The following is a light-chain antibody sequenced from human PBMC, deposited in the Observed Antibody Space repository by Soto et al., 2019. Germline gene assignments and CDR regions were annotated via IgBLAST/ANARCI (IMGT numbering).Light chain of an antibody. J-gene: IGKJ4*01. CDR1: QSIVSS. CDR3: QQSYTTPLT. CDR2: AAS. Sequence: DIQMTQSPSSLSASVGDRVTITCRASQSIVSSLNLYQQKPGEAPKLLIYAASSLQSGVPSRFSGSGAGTDFTLTISSLQPEDFATYYCQQSYTTPLTFGGGTKVEIK. V-gene: IGKV1-39*01.